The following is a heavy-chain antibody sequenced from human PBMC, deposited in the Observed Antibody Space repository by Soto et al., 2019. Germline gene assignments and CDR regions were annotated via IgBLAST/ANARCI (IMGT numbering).Heavy chain of an antibody. J-gene: IGHJ6*02. V-gene: IGHV3-33*01. Sequence: QVQLVESGGGVVQPGRSLRLSCAASGFTFSSYGMHWVRQAPGKGLEWVAVIWYDGSNKYYADSVKGRFTIARDNSKNTLYLQMNSLRAEDTAVYYCVTVEMATIQQDVWGQGTTVTVSS. CDR1: GFTFSSYG. CDR3: VTVEMATIQQDV. D-gene: IGHD5-12*01. CDR2: IWYDGSNK.